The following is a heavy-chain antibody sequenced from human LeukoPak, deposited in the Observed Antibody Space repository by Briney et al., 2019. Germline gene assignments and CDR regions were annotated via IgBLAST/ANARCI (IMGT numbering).Heavy chain of an antibody. J-gene: IGHJ5*02. CDR3: ARVAIVARHGVRGGFHP. CDR2: IYYTGTST. D-gene: IGHD4-17*01. V-gene: IGHV4-31*03. Sequence: SQTLSLTCSVSGGSISSTNHYWSWVRQRPGEGLEWIGCIYYTGTSTYYNPSLKSRLSMSVDTSKNQVALKLTSMTAADTAIYYCARVAIVARHGVRGGFHPWGRGILVTVSS. CDR1: GGSISSTNHY.